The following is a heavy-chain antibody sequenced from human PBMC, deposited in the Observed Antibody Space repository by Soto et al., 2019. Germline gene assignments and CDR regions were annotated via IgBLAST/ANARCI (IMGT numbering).Heavy chain of an antibody. CDR2: IIPIFGTA. Sequence: SVKVSCKASGGTFSIYAISWVRQAPGQGLEWMGGIIPIFGTANYAQKFQGRVTITADKSTSTAYMELSSLRSEDTAVYYCARDVTVAGYYYYYYGMDVWGQGTTVTFSS. CDR1: GGTFSIYA. V-gene: IGHV1-69*06. CDR3: ARDVTVAGYYYYYYGMDV. J-gene: IGHJ6*02. D-gene: IGHD6-19*01.